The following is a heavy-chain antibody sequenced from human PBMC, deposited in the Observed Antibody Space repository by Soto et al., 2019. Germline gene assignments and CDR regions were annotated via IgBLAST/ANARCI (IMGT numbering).Heavy chain of an antibody. J-gene: IGHJ6*02. CDR1: GFTFSSYW. CDR2: IKQDGSEK. Sequence: PGGSLRLSCAASGFTFSSYWMSWVRQAPGKGLEWVANIKQDGSEKYYVDSVKGRFTISRDNAKNSLYLQMNSLRAEDTAVYYCARVIAAGDYYYYGMDVWGQGTTVTVS. D-gene: IGHD6-13*01. V-gene: IGHV3-7*01. CDR3: ARVIAAGDYYYYGMDV.